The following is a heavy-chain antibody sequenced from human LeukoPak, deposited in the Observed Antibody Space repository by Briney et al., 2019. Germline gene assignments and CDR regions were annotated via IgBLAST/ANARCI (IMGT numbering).Heavy chain of an antibody. V-gene: IGHV3-30-3*01. CDR1: GFTFSSYA. D-gene: IGHD5-18*01. J-gene: IGHJ4*02. CDR2: ISYDGSNK. CDR3: ARGSLAMDY. Sequence: GGSLRLSCAASGFTFSSYAMHWVRQAPGKGLEWVAVISYDGSNKYYADSVKGRFTIPRDNSKNTLYLQMNSLRAEDTAVYYCARGSLAMDYWGQGTLVTVSS.